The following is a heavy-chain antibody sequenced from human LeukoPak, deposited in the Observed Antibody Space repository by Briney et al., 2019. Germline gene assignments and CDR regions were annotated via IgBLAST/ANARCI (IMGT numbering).Heavy chain of an antibody. D-gene: IGHD2-21*02. CDR1: GFTFSSYA. CDR2: IGGSGGST. Sequence: GGSLRLSCAASGFTFSSYAMSWVRQAPGKGLEWVSAIGGSGGSTYYADSVKGRFTISRDNSKNTLYLQMNSLRAEDTAVYYCAKDIGWGGNSGDCCPGAFDIWGQGTMVTVSS. V-gene: IGHV3-23*01. J-gene: IGHJ3*02. CDR3: AKDIGWGGNSGDCCPGAFDI.